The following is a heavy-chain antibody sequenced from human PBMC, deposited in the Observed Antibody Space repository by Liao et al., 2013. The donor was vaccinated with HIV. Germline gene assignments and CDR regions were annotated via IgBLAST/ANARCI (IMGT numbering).Heavy chain of an antibody. CDR1: GASFSDHR. V-gene: IGHV4-34*01. Sequence: QVQPQQWGARLLKPSETLSLTCDVDGASFSDHRWSWIRQPPGKGLEWIGYIYHSGSTYYNPSLKSRVTISVDRSKNQFSLKLSSATAADTAVYYCARDRGADYDDGIGGWFDPWGQGTLVTVSS. D-gene: IGHD4-17*01. CDR3: ARDRGADYDDGIGGWFDP. CDR2: IYHSGST. J-gene: IGHJ5*02.